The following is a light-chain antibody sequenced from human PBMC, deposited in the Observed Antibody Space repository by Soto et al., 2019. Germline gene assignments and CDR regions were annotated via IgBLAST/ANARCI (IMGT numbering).Light chain of an antibody. Sequence: DMVLTQSPGTLSLSPGERATLSCRASQSISSTYLAWYRQKSGQAPRLLIYAASSRATGIPDRFSGSGSGTDFTLTISRLEPEDFAVYYCQQYFASSWTFGQGTRVEIK. CDR2: AAS. CDR1: QSISSTY. J-gene: IGKJ1*01. CDR3: QQYFASSWT. V-gene: IGKV3-20*01.